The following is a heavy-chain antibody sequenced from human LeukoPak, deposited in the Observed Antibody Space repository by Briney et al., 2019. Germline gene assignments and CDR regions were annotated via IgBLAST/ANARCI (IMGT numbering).Heavy chain of an antibody. V-gene: IGHV3-30-3*01. CDR1: GFTFSSYA. D-gene: IGHD3-22*01. Sequence: GGSLRLSCAASGFTFSSYAMHWVRQAPGKGLEWVAVISYDGSNKYYADSVKGRFTISRDNSKNTLYLQMNSLRAEDTAVYYCARSYYDSSGYPDYFDYWGQGTLVTVSS. CDR3: ARSYYDSSGYPDYFDY. CDR2: ISYDGSNK. J-gene: IGHJ4*02.